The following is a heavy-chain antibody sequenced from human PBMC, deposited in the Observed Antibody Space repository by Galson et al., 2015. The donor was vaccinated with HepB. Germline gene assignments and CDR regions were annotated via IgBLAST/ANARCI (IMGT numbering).Heavy chain of an antibody. CDR3: TRVPAGTVGNCDQ. D-gene: IGHD1-7*01. V-gene: IGHV3-74*03. CDR1: GFTFSSYW. CDR2: MGGDGRGI. J-gene: IGHJ1*01. Sequence: SLRLSCAASGFTFSSYWMHWVRQVPGKGLVWVSRMGGDGRGITYADSVKGRFTISRDSAKNTVYLQMNSLRGEDTAVYYCTRVPAGTVGNCDQWGQGTLVTVSS.